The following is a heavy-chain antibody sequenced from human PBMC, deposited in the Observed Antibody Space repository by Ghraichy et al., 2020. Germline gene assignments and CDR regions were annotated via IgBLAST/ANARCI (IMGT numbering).Heavy chain of an antibody. CDR3: TKGQRGIGY. CDR2: IKQDGSEK. D-gene: IGHD1-14*01. J-gene: IGHJ4*02. CDR1: GFTFSSYW. Sequence: LSLTCAASGFTFSSYWMSWVRQAPGKGLEWVANIKQDGSEKYYVDSVTGRFTISRDNAKNSQYLQMNSLRAEDTAIYYCTKGQRGIGYWGQGTLVTVSS. V-gene: IGHV3-7*03.